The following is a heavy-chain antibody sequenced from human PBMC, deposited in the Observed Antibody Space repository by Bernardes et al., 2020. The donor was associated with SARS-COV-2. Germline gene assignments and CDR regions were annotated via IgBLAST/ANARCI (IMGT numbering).Heavy chain of an antibody. Sequence: SETLSLTCAVYGGSFSGYYWSWIRQPPGKGLEWIGEINHSGSTNYNPSLKSRVTISVDTSKNQFSLKLSSVTAADTAVYYCARGRYNWNYWGQGTLVTVSS. CDR2: INHSGST. CDR1: GGSFSGYY. CDR3: ARGRYNWNY. J-gene: IGHJ4*02. D-gene: IGHD1-20*01. V-gene: IGHV4-34*01.